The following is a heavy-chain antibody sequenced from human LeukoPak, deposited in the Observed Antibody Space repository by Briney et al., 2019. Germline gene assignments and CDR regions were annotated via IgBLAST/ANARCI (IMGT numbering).Heavy chain of an antibody. D-gene: IGHD3-10*01. Sequence: PSETLSLTCTVSGVSISGYSWAWLRQPPGQGLEWIGYFHNSRTTSYNPSLTGRVIISVDTAMDQISLKLNSVTAADTAVYYCARGHLGLSPWGQGTLVTVSS. J-gene: IGHJ5*02. CDR1: GVSISGYS. CDR2: FHNSRTT. V-gene: IGHV4-59*01. CDR3: ARGHLGLSP.